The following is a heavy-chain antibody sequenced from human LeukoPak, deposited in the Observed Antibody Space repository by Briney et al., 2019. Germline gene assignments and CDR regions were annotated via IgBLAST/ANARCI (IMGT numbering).Heavy chain of an antibody. J-gene: IGHJ5*02. Sequence: ASVTVSCKASGHTFTTYYVHLVRQAPGQGPEWMGVINPSGDGTNYPQRFQGRVTLTRDTSTSTVYMELSSLRSEDTAIYYCAKETPNTGWFDPWGQGTLVTVSS. CDR3: AKETPNTGWFDP. CDR2: INPSGDGT. CDR1: GHTFTTYY. V-gene: IGHV1-46*01. D-gene: IGHD1-14*01.